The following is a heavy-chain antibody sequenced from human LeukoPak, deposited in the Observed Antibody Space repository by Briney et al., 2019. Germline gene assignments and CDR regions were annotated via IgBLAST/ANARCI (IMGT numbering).Heavy chain of an antibody. CDR3: AKASGVAVAGTKFDY. V-gene: IGHV3-9*01. CDR2: ISWNSGSI. Sequence: PGGSLRLSCAASGFTFDDSAMPWVRQAPGKGLEWVSGISWNSGSIGYADSVKGRFTISRDNAKNFLYLQMNSLRGEDTALYYCAKASGVAVAGTKFDYWGQGTLVTVSS. J-gene: IGHJ4*02. CDR1: GFTFDDSA. D-gene: IGHD6-19*01.